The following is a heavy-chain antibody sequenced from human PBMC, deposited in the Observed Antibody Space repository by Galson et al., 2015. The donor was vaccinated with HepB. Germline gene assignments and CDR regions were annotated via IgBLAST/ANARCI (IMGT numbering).Heavy chain of an antibody. V-gene: IGHV3-13*05. CDR2: IGTAGDP. CDR3: ARGRNYYGSGSYTDDAFDI. Sequence: SLRLSCAASGFTFSSYDMHWVRHATGKGLEWVSAIGTAGDPYYPGSVKGRFTISRENAKNSLYLQMNSLRAGDTAVYYCARGRNYYGSGSYTDDAFDIWGQGTMVTVSS. CDR1: GFTFSSYD. D-gene: IGHD3-10*01. J-gene: IGHJ3*02.